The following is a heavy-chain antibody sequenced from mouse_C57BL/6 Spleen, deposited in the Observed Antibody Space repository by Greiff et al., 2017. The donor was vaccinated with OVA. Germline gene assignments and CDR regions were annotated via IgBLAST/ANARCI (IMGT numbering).Heavy chain of an antibody. CDR1: GYTFTDHT. D-gene: IGHD2-4*01. J-gene: IGHJ1*03. CDR3: SRAGVYDYEADGYFDV. Sequence: QVQLQQSDAELVQPGASVKISCKVSGYTFTDHTIHWMNQRPEQGLEWIGYIYPRDGSTKSNEKFKGKATLTTDKSSSTAYMQLNSLPSEASEVVFCSRAGVYDYEADGYFDVWGTGTAVTVSS. CDR2: IYPRDGST. V-gene: IGHV1-78*01.